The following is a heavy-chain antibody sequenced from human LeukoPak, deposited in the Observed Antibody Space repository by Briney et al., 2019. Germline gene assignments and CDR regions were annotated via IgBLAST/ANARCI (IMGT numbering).Heavy chain of an antibody. CDR2: ISSSSSTI. V-gene: IGHV3-11*04. D-gene: IGHD3-22*01. Sequence: PGGSLRLSCAASGFTFSDYYMSWIRQAPGKGLEWVSYISSSSSTIYYADSVKGRFTISRDNAKNSLYLQMNSLRAEDTAVYYCARDLYYYDSSGPVDYWGQGTLVTVSS. CDR1: GFTFSDYY. CDR3: ARDLYYYDSSGPVDY. J-gene: IGHJ4*02.